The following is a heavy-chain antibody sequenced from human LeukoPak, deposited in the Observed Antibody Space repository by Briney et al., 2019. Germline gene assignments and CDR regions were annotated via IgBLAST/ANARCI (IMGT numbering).Heavy chain of an antibody. V-gene: IGHV4-59*01. Sequence: PSETLSLTCSVSGVSISTYYWIWIRQPPAKGLEWMGFFSYSGSTKYNPSLKSRVTMSVDTSKNQFSLKLNSVTAADTAVYYCARGGWYPESFQHWGQGALVTVSS. CDR3: ARGGWYPESFQH. J-gene: IGHJ1*01. CDR2: FSYSGST. D-gene: IGHD6-19*01. CDR1: GVSISTYY.